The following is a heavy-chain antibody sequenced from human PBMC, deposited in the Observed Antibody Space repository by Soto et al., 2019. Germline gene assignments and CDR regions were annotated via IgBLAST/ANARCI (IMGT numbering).Heavy chain of an antibody. V-gene: IGHV4-30-4*01. CDR3: ARQNGPYYFDY. J-gene: IGHJ4*02. CDR2: IYYSGST. D-gene: IGHD2-8*01. Sequence: PSETLSLTCTVSGGSISSGDYYWSWIRQPPGKGLEWIGYIYYSGSTYYNPSLKSRVTISVDTSKNQFSLKLSSVTAADTAVYYCARQNGPYYFDYWGQGTLVTVSS. CDR1: GGSISSGDYY.